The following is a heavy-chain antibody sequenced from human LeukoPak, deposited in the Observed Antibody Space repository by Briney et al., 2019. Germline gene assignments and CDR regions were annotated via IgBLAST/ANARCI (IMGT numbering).Heavy chain of an antibody. D-gene: IGHD5-24*01. CDR1: GGSISSSNW. J-gene: IGHJ4*02. V-gene: IGHV4-4*02. CDR3: VRNRDGYNSFDY. Sequence: SETLSLTCAVSGGSISSSNWWSWVRQPPGKGLEWIGEIYHSGSTNYNPSLKSRVTISVDTSKNHFSLKLSSVTAADTAVYYCVRNRDGYNSFDYWGQGTLVTVTS. CDR2: IYHSGST.